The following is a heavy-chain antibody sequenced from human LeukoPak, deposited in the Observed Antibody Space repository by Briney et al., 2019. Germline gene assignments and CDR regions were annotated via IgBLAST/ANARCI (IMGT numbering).Heavy chain of an antibody. V-gene: IGHV5-51*01. D-gene: IGHD2-15*01. J-gene: IGHJ5*02. Sequence: GESLKISCKGSGYSFTSYWIGWVRQMPGKGLEWMGIIYPGDSDTRYSPSFQGQVTISAHKSISTAYLQWSSLKASDTAMYYCARHEFKGYCSGGSCPVNWFDPWGQGTLVTVSS. CDR3: ARHEFKGYCSGGSCPVNWFDP. CDR1: GYSFTSYW. CDR2: IYPGDSDT.